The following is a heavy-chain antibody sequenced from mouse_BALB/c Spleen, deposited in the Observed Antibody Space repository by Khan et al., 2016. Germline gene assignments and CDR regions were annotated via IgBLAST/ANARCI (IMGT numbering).Heavy chain of an antibody. CDR3: ARYKITIGTTVDFDY. CDR2: ILPGSGST. CDR1: GYTFSSYW. D-gene: IGHD2-14*01. J-gene: IGHJ2*01. V-gene: IGHV1-9*01. Sequence: VQLQESGAELMKPGASVKISCKATGYTFSSYWIEWVKQRPGHGLEWIGEILPGSGSTNYNEKFKGKATFTADTSSNTAYMQLSSLTSEDSAVYYCARYKITIGTTVDFDYWGQGTTLTVSS.